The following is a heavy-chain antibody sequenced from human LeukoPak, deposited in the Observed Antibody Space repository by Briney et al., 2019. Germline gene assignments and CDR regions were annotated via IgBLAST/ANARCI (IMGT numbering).Heavy chain of an antibody. CDR3: AREGFGELLLGYYFDY. J-gene: IGHJ4*02. CDR1: GFTFSSYA. D-gene: IGHD3-10*01. Sequence: GGSLRLSCAASGFTFSSYAMHWVRQAPGKGLEWVAVISYDGSNKYYADSVKGRFTISRDNSKNTLYLQMNSLRAEDTAVYYCAREGFGELLLGYYFDYWGQGTLVTVSS. V-gene: IGHV3-30-3*01. CDR2: ISYDGSNK.